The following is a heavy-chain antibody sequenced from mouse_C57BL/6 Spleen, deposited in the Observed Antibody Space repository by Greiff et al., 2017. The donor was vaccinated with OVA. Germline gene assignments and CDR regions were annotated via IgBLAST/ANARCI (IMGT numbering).Heavy chain of an antibody. CDR2: IYPGSGST. D-gene: IGHD2-4*01. CDR1: GYTFTSYW. V-gene: IGHV1-55*01. Sequence: QVQLQQPGAELVKPGASVKMSCKASGYTFTSYWITWVKQRPGQGLEWIGDIYPGSGSTNYNEKFKSKATLTVDTSSSTAYRQLSSLTSEDSAVYYCARSGDYDYDGGPFAYWGQGTLVTVSA. CDR3: ARSGDYDYDGGPFAY. J-gene: IGHJ3*01.